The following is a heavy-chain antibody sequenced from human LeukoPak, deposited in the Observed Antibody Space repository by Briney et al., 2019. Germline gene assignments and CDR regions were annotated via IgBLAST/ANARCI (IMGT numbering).Heavy chain of an antibody. V-gene: IGHV3-30*03. CDR1: GFTFRSYG. D-gene: IGHD6-19*01. J-gene: IGHJ4*02. Sequence: GGSLRLSCAASGFTFRSYGMHWVRRAPGKGLEWVAVVSYDDSRKYYADSVKGRFTISRDNSNNVVYLQMNSLRPEDTAVYYCARDRDAGYNSGWNPFDYWGQGMLVTVSS. CDR2: VSYDDSRK. CDR3: ARDRDAGYNSGWNPFDY.